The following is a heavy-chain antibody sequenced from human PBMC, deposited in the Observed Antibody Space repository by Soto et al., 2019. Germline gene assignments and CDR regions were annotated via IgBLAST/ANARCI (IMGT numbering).Heavy chain of an antibody. CDR1: GGTFSNYA. D-gene: IGHD3-3*01. CDR3: ARDAIFGVVIRGIDYYYGMDV. V-gene: IGHV1-69*01. CDR2: IIPIFGTT. Sequence: QVQLVQSGAEVKKPGSSVKVSCKASGGTFSNYAISWVRQAPGQGLEWMGGIIPIFGTTNYAQKFQGRVTITGEESTSTAYMELSSVRSEDTDVYYCARDAIFGVVIRGIDYYYGMDVWGQGTTVTVSS. J-gene: IGHJ6*02.